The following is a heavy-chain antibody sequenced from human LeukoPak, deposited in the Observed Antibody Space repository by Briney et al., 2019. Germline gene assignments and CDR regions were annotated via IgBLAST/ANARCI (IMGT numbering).Heavy chain of an antibody. CDR3: ARIGSGSYYPTGYYYYMDV. Sequence: SETLSLTCTVSGGSISSSSYYWGWIRQPPGKGLEWIGSIYYSGSTYYNPSLKSRVTISVDTSKNQFSLKLSSVTAADTAVYYCARIGSGSYYPTGYYYYMDVWGKGTTVTVSS. V-gene: IGHV4-39*07. CDR2: IYYSGST. D-gene: IGHD3-10*01. J-gene: IGHJ6*03. CDR1: GGSISSSSYY.